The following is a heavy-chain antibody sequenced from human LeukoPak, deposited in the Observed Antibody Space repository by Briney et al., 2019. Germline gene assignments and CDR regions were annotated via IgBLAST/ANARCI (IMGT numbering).Heavy chain of an antibody. Sequence: GGSLRLSCAASGFTFEDYGMHWVRQAPGKGLEWVSGISWNSGSIGYADSVKGRFTISRDNAKNSLYLQMNSLRAEDTALYNCAKRSGYSYGSIDYWGQGTLVTVSS. D-gene: IGHD5-18*01. J-gene: IGHJ4*02. V-gene: IGHV3-9*01. CDR3: AKRSGYSYGSIDY. CDR2: ISWNSGSI. CDR1: GFTFEDYG.